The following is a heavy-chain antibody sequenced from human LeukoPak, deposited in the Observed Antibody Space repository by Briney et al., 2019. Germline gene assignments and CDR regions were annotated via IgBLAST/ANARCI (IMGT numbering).Heavy chain of an antibody. J-gene: IGHJ3*02. CDR2: IKSKTDDGTI. V-gene: IGHV3-15*01. CDR3: TTSDMYYDILTGYYADNGFDI. D-gene: IGHD3-9*01. Sequence: GGSLRLSCAASGFTFSNAWMNWVRQAPGKGLEWVGRIKSKTDDGTIDYAAPVEGRFSISRDDSENTLYLQMNSLKTEDTAVYYCTTSDMYYDILTGYYADNGFDIWGQGTMVTVSS. CDR1: GFTFSNAW.